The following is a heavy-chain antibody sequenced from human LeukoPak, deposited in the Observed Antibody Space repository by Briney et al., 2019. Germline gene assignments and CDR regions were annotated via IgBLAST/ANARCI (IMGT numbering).Heavy chain of an antibody. CDR1: GYTFTKYA. CDR2: IDINTGNP. D-gene: IGHD1-20*01. Sequence: ASVKVSCKASGYTFTKYAMNWVRQAPGQGPEWMGWIDINTGNPTYAQGFTGRFVFSLDTSVSTAYLQISSLKAEDTAVYYCARVANWIDYWGQGTLVTVSS. CDR3: ARVANWIDY. V-gene: IGHV7-4-1*02. J-gene: IGHJ4*02.